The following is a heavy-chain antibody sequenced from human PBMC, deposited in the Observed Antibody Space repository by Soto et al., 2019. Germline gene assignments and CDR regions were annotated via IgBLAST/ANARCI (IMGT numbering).Heavy chain of an antibody. V-gene: IGHV1-69*12. Sequence: QVQLVQSGAEVKKPGSSVKVSCKSSGGTFSSYDITWVRQAPGQGLEWLGGIIPIFGTADYAQKFQGSVTINADESTSTAYMELSSLRSEDTAVYYCASRITGSPKYDYCRDVWGQGTTVTVSS. CDR1: GGTFSSYD. CDR3: ASRITGSPKYDYCRDV. D-gene: IGHD1-20*01. CDR2: IIPIFGTA. J-gene: IGHJ6*02.